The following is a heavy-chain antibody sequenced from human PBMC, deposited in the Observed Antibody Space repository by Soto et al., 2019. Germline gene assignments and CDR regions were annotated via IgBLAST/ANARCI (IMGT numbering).Heavy chain of an antibody. V-gene: IGHV1-46*03. CDR3: ARARGYSYGHLPGY. Sequence: ASVXXSCKASGXTXTXXXXXXVRQAPGQGLEWMGIINPSGGSTSYAQKFQGRVTITRDTSTSTVYMELSSLRSEDTAVYYCARARGYSYGHLPGYWGQGTLVTVSS. CDR1: GXTXTXXX. J-gene: IGHJ4*02. D-gene: IGHD5-18*01. CDR2: INPSGGST.